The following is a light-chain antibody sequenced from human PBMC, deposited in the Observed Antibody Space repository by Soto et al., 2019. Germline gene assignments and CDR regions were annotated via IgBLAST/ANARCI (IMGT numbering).Light chain of an antibody. Sequence: DIVMTQSPDSLAVSLGERATINCKSSQSVLYNSNNKNYLAWYQQKPGQPPKLLIYWASTRESGVPDRFSGSGFGTDFTLTISSLQAEDVAVYYCQQYYSPWTFGQGTKVEIK. CDR3: QQYYSPWT. CDR2: WAS. V-gene: IGKV4-1*01. J-gene: IGKJ1*01. CDR1: QSVLYNSNNKNY.